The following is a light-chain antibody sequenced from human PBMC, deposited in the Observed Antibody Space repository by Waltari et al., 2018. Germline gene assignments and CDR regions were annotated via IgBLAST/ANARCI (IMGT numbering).Light chain of an antibody. V-gene: IGKV2-28*01. CDR1: PSLLHSNGYNF. Sequence: IVMTQSPLSLPVTPGEPPSISCRSSPSLLHSNGYNFLDWYLQKSWQSPHLLTYLGSNRGSGVPDRISGSGSGTEVELKISRVEAEDVGVYFCLQALQTPLFAFGPGTKVDIK. CDR2: LGS. CDR3: LQALQTPLFA. J-gene: IGKJ3*01.